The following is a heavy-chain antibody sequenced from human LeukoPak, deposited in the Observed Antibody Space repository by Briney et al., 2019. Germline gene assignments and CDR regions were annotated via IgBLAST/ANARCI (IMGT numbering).Heavy chain of an antibody. V-gene: IGHV1-2*02. J-gene: IGHJ1*01. D-gene: IGHD3-22*01. Sequence: ASVKVSCKASGYTFIDYYMNWVRQAPGQGLEWMGWINTNTGETNYAQKFQGRVTMTRDTSISTVYMELTSLTSDDTAVYYCARERAYYYDSSGPFFQHWGQGTLVTVSS. CDR2: INTNTGET. CDR3: ARERAYYYDSSGPFFQH. CDR1: GYTFIDYY.